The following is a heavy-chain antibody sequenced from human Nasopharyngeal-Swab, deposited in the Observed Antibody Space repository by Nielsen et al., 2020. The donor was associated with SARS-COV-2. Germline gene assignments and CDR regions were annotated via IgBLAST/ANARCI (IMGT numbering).Heavy chain of an antibody. V-gene: IGHV3-53*01. J-gene: IGHJ3*02. D-gene: IGHD3-3*01. CDR1: GIFVSGNY. CDR2: VYSGGST. Sequence: GESLKISCAASGIFVSGNYMNWVRQAPGMGLEWVSVVYSGGSTFYADSVKGRFTISRDNSKNTLYLQMNNLRPEDTAMYYCASPVFGVVSDVFDIWGQGTMVTVSS. CDR3: ASPVFGVVSDVFDI.